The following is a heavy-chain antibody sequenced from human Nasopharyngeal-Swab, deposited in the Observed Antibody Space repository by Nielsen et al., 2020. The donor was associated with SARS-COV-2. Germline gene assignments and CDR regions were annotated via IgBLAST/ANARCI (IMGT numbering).Heavy chain of an antibody. CDR2: ISNSSRYI. D-gene: IGHD1-26*01. J-gene: IGHJ1*01. V-gene: IGHV3-21*01. Sequence: ETLSLTCAASGFTFSDYNMNWVRHAPGKGLEWVSSISNSSRYINQADSVKGRFTISRDNAKNSLYLQMNSLRAEDTAVYYCARAGGVSSAEYFQHWGKGTLVAVSS. CDR1: GFTFSDYN. CDR3: ARAGGVSSAEYFQH.